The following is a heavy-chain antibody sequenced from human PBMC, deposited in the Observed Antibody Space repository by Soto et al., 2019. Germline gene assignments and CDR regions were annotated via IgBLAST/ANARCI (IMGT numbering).Heavy chain of an antibody. CDR2: ISYDGSNK. CDR3: ARAPNYGDYFDY. V-gene: IGHV3-30*04. J-gene: IGHJ4*02. CDR1: GFTFSSYA. D-gene: IGHD4-17*01. Sequence: GGSLRLSCAASGFTFSSYAMHWVRQAPGKGLEWVAVISYDGSNKYYADSVKGRFTISRDNSKNTLYLQMNSLRAEDTAVYYCARAPNYGDYFDYWGQGTLVTVSS.